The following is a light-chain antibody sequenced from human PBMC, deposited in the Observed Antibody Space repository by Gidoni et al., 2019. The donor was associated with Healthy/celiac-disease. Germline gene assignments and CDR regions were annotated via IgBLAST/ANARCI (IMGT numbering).Light chain of an antibody. CDR3: QQYGSSPPNT. V-gene: IGKV3-20*01. J-gene: IGKJ4*01. CDR2: GAS. CDR1: QSVSSSY. Sequence: IVLTQSPVTPSLSPGERATPSCRASQSVSSSYLSWYQQKPGQAPRLLIYGASSRATGIPDRFSGSGSGTDFTLTISRLEPEDFAVYYCQQYGSSPPNTFGGGTKVEIK.